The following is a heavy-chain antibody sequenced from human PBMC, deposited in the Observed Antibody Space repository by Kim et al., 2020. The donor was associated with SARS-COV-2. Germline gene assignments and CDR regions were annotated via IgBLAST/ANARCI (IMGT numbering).Heavy chain of an antibody. V-gene: IGHV5-51*01. D-gene: IGHD5-18*01. CDR3: ARLKSDTAMVTNAFDI. Sequence: SFQGQVTISADKSISTAYLQWSSLKASDTAMYYCARLKSDTAMVTNAFDIWGQGTMVTVSS. J-gene: IGHJ3*02.